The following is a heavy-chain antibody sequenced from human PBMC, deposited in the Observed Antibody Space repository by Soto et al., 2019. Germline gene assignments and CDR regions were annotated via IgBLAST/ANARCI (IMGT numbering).Heavy chain of an antibody. J-gene: IGHJ4*02. CDR3: ARARGSSGWSSFLFDY. D-gene: IGHD6-19*01. V-gene: IGHV3-21*01. CDR1: GFTFSSYS. CDR2: ISSSSSYI. Sequence: GGFLRLSCAASGFTFSSYSMNWVRQAPGKGLEWVSSISSSSSYIYYADSVKGRFTISRDNAKNSLYLQMNSLRTEDTAVYYCARARGSSGWSSFLFDYWGQGTLVTVSS.